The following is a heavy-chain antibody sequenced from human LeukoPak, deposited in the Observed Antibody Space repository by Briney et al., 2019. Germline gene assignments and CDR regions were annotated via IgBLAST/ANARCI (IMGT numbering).Heavy chain of an antibody. D-gene: IGHD2-15*01. CDR2: IYHSGSA. J-gene: IGHJ4*02. Sequence: SGTLSLTCGVSGASISSSKWWSWVRQPPGKGLEWIGEIYHSGSANYNPSLESRVTISVDTSKNQFSLKLSSVTAADTAVYYCAREVDCSGGSCYSDYWGQGTLVTVSS. CDR3: AREVDCSGGSCYSDY. CDR1: GASISSSKW. V-gene: IGHV4-4*02.